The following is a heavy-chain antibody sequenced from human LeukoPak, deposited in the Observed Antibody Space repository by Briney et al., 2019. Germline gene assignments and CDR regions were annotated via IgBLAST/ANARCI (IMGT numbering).Heavy chain of an antibody. CDR3: ASRQLAPRYYYYMDV. J-gene: IGHJ6*03. D-gene: IGHD6-6*01. CDR1: GGSISSYY. Sequence: SETLSLTCAVSGGSISSYYWSWIRQPPGKGLEWIGKINHSGSTNYNPSLKSRVTISVDTSKNQFSLKLSSVTAADTAVYYCASRQLAPRYYYYMDVWGKGTTVTVSS. V-gene: IGHV4-34*01. CDR2: INHSGST.